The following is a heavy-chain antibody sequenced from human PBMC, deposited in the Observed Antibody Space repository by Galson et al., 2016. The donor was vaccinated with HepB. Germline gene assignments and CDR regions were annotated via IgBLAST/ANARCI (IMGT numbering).Heavy chain of an antibody. Sequence: SLRLSCAASGFTSSSYGMHWVRQAPGKGLEWVAFISYDGSNKKYADSVKGRFTISRDNSKKTLYLQMNSLRAEDTAVYYCAKDGRIYCSSASCHDHFPYWGQGTLVTVSS. CDR1: GFTSSSYG. V-gene: IGHV3-30*18. D-gene: IGHD2-2*01. J-gene: IGHJ4*02. CDR3: AKDGRIYCSSASCHDHFPY. CDR2: ISYDGSNK.